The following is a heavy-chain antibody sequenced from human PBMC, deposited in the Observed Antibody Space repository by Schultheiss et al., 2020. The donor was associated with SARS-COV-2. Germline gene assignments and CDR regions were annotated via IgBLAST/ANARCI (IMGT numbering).Heavy chain of an antibody. V-gene: IGHV3-23*01. D-gene: IGHD6-19*01. Sequence: GGSLRLSCAASGFTVSSNYMSWVRQAPGKGLEWVSAISGSGGSTYYADSVKGRFTISRDNAKNSLYLQMNSLRAEDTAVYYCAKVRSQWLVVGSGDYWGQGTLVTVSS. CDR2: ISGSGGST. J-gene: IGHJ4*02. CDR3: AKVRSQWLVVGSGDY. CDR1: GFTVSSNY.